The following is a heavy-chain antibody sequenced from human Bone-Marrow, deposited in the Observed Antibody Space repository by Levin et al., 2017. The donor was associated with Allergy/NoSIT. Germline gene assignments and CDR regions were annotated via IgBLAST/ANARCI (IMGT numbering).Heavy chain of an antibody. J-gene: IGHJ4*02. V-gene: IGHV4-4*02. Sequence: SETLSLTCAVSGGSVSSSDSWSWVRQPPGKGLEWIGEVHRGGKTNYNPSLKSRVTISVDKSKNQFSLRLSSVTAADTAVYHCARDPGGYSSGWHYFENWGQGTLVTVSS. CDR2: VHRGGKT. D-gene: IGHD6-19*01. CDR1: GGSVSSSDS. CDR3: ARDPGGYSSGWHYFEN.